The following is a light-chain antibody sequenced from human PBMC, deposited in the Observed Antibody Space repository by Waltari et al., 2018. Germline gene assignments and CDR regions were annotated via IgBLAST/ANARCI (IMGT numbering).Light chain of an antibody. Sequence: DTVMTQSPLSLTVTPGEPASISCRSSQSLLHSNGYNYLDWYLQKPGQPPQLLIYLGSDRASGVPDRFRGSGSGTDFTLKISSVEAADIGVYYCMQALHTPPAFGQGTRVEI. CDR1: QSLLHSNGYNY. J-gene: IGKJ1*01. CDR2: LGS. CDR3: MQALHTPPA. V-gene: IGKV2-28*01.